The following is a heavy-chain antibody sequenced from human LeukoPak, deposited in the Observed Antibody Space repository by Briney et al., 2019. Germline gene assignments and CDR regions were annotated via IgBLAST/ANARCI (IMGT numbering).Heavy chain of an antibody. Sequence: SETLSLTCTVSGYSISSGYFWGWIRQPPGKGLEWIAIIHSGESPYYSPSLESRVTISLDPSKNQFSLKLTSVAAADTALYHCARVHYYDASDYSTSNWFDPWGQGTLVTVSS. CDR2: IHSGESP. D-gene: IGHD3-22*01. J-gene: IGHJ5*02. CDR1: GYSISSGYF. V-gene: IGHV4-38-2*02. CDR3: ARVHYYDASDYSTSNWFDP.